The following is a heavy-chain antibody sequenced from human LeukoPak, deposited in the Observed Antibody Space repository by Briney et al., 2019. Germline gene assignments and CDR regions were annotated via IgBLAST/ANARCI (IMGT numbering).Heavy chain of an antibody. CDR2: IYPGDSDT. Sequence: GESLKISCKGSGYTFTNYWIAWVRQMPGKGLEWMGIIYPGDSDTTYSPSFQGQVTISADKSISTAYLQWSSLKASDTAMYYCARQDYYDSSGYYYYFGYWGQGTLVTVSS. CDR3: ARQDYYDSSGYYYYFGY. CDR1: GYTFTNYW. V-gene: IGHV5-51*01. J-gene: IGHJ4*02. D-gene: IGHD3-22*01.